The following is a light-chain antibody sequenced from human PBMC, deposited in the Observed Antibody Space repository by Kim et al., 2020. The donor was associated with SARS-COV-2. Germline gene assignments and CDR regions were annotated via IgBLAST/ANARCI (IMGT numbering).Light chain of an antibody. CDR2: SKN. CDR1: ILRNYY. CDR3: SSRDSGGDQLV. Sequence: SSELTQDPPVSVALGQTVRITCQGDILRNYYTSWYQQKPGEAPVLLIYSKNNRPSGIPDRFSVSDSGNTASLTITGAQAGDEADYYCSSRDSGGDQLVFGGGTQLTVL. J-gene: IGLJ3*02. V-gene: IGLV3-19*01.